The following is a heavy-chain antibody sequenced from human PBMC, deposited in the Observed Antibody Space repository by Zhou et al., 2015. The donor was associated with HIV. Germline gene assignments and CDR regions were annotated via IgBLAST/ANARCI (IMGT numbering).Heavy chain of an antibody. CDR2: ITPMFDIH. Sequence: LMQSGTEVTKPGSSVKVSCKASGGTFSGSDLSWVRQAPGQGLEWMGGITPMFDIHNYAQKFRARLNITVDKSTSTAYMELSSLRSEDTAVYYCARVSDYYDSSGYCPWGIWGQGTMVTVSS. V-gene: IGHV1-69*17. D-gene: IGHD3-22*01. CDR3: ARVSDYYDSSGYCPWGI. CDR1: GGTFSGSD. J-gene: IGHJ3*02.